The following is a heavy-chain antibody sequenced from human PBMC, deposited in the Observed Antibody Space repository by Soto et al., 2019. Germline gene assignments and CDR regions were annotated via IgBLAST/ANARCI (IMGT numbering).Heavy chain of an antibody. CDR2: ILGSGDST. CDR1: GFTFSTYA. V-gene: IGHV3-23*01. CDR3: AKETIRGFNFDY. D-gene: IGHD3-10*01. Sequence: EVQLLESGGGLVQPGGSLRLSCAASGFTFSTYAMSWVRQAPGKGLEWVSAILGSGDSTYYADSVKGRFTISRDNSGNTLYLQMNSLRAEDTAVYYCAKETIRGFNFDYWGQGTLVTVSS. J-gene: IGHJ4*02.